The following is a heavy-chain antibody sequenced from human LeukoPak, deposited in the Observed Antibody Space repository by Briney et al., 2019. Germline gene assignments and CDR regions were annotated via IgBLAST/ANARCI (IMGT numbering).Heavy chain of an antibody. CDR1: GFTFSSYD. CDR2: IGTAGDT. CDR3: ARARNVGGAHDAFDI. J-gene: IGHJ3*02. D-gene: IGHD2-21*01. V-gene: IGHV3-13*01. Sequence: GGSLRLSCAASGFTFSSYDMHWVRQATGKGLEWVSAIGTAGDTYYPGSVKGRFTISRENAKNSLYLQMNSLRAGDTAVYYCARARNVGGAHDAFDIWGQGTMVTVSS.